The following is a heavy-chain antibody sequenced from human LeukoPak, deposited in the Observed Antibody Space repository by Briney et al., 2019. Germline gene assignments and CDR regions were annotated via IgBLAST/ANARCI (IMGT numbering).Heavy chain of an antibody. CDR1: GFTFKTHA. CDR2: IDDSGVIR. J-gene: IGHJ6*02. CDR3: AKRLKRNYYYHYAMDV. D-gene: IGHD3-22*01. Sequence: GSLRLSCAASGFTFKTHAMSWVRQAPGKGLEWVSRIDDSGVIRSYADSVKGRFTISRDNSKMTLTLQMNSLRAEDTAVYYCAKRLKRNYYYHYAMDVWGQGTTVTVS. V-gene: IGHV3-23*01.